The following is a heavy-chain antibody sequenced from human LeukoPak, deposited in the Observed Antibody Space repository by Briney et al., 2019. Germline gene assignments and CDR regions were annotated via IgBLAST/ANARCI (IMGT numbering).Heavy chain of an antibody. CDR1: GGSISSYY. J-gene: IGHJ5*02. CDR2: IYYSGST. Sequence: SETLSLTCTVSGGSISSYYWSWIRQPPGKGLEWIGYIYYSGSTNYNPSLTSRVTISVDTSKNQFSLKLSSVTPADTAGCYCAGRLERRRGWFDPWGQGTLVTVSS. D-gene: IGHD1-1*01. V-gene: IGHV4-59*08. CDR3: AGRLERRRGWFDP.